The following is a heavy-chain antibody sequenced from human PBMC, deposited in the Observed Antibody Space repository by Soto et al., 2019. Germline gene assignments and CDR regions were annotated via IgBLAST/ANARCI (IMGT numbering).Heavy chain of an antibody. D-gene: IGHD5-12*01. CDR2: ISAYNGNT. V-gene: IGHV1-18*01. CDR1: GYTFTSYG. CDR3: ARQVAMDDYSYYGMDV. J-gene: IGHJ6*02. Sequence: GASVKVSCKASGYTFTSYGISWVRQAPGQGLEWMGWISAYNGNTNYAQKLQGRVTMTTDTSTSTAYMELRSLRSDDTAVYYCARQVAMDDYSYYGMDVWGQRTTVTVS.